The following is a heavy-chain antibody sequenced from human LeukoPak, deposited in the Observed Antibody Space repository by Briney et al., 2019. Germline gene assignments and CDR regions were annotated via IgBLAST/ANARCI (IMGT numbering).Heavy chain of an antibody. V-gene: IGHV4-34*01. CDR1: GGSLSGYY. Sequence: SETLSLTCAVDGGSLSGYYWSWIRQTPGKGLEWIGEIRRSGNANYSPSLRSRVTLSIDTSKNHFSLNLTSVTAADTAMYYCARRPMPTTLTSPFDFWGPGAQVTVSS. CDR2: IRRSGNA. J-gene: IGHJ4*02. CDR3: ARRPMPTTLTSPFDF. D-gene: IGHD4-17*01.